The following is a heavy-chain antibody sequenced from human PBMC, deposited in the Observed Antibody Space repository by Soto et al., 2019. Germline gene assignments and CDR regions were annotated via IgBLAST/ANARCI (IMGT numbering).Heavy chain of an antibody. CDR3: ARDPYHVLMVNAPNLYGMEV. CDR1: GCTLTSYA. CDR2: ISTYNGNT. Sequence: VKVSCKASGCTLTSYAIHWVRQAPGQRLEWMGRISTYNGNTNYPQSLQGRLTMTTDTSTTTAYMELRNLRSDDTAVYYCARDPYHVLMVNAPNLYGMEVWGQGTTVTVSS. V-gene: IGHV1-18*01. D-gene: IGHD2-8*01. J-gene: IGHJ6*02.